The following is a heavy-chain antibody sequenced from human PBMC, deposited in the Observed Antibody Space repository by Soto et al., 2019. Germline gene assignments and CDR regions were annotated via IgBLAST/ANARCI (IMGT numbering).Heavy chain of an antibody. CDR2: IGSRGDIT. V-gene: IGHV3-23*01. D-gene: IGHD2-15*01. Sequence: GGSLRLSCAASGFTFSSYAMSWVRQAPGRGLEWVSVIGSRGDITYYADSVKGRFTISRDNSKNTMYLQINSLRAEDTAVYYCAKYLFDAPTSRNTFDYWGQGTLVTVSS. CDR3: AKYLFDAPTSRNTFDY. J-gene: IGHJ4*02. CDR1: GFTFSSYA.